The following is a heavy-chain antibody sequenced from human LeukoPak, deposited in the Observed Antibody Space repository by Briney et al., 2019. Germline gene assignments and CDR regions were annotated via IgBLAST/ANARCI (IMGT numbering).Heavy chain of an antibody. D-gene: IGHD2-15*01. CDR3: ARLVVVAATEYFQH. CDR1: GYSTSSGYY. V-gene: IGHV4-38-2*01. Sequence: SETLSPTCAVSGYSTSSGYYWGWIRQPPGKGLEWIWSIYHSGSTYYNPSLKSRVTISVDTSKNQFSLKLSSVTAEDTAVYYCARLVVVAATEYFQHWGQGTLVTVSS. CDR2: IYHSGST. J-gene: IGHJ1*01.